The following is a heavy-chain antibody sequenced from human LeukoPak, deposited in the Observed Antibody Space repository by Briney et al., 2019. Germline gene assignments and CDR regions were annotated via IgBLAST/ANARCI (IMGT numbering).Heavy chain of an antibody. V-gene: IGHV5-51*01. CDR1: GYSFTSYW. CDR3: ARGYYDSSGYYSDTTMDYYYYMDV. J-gene: IGHJ6*03. D-gene: IGHD3-22*01. CDR2: IYPGDSDT. Sequence: GESLKISCKGSGYSFTSYWIGWVRQMPGKGLEWMGIIYPGDSDTRYSPSFQGQVTISADKSISTAYLQWSSLKASGTAMYYCARGYYDSSGYYSDTTMDYYYYMDVWGKGTTVTVSS.